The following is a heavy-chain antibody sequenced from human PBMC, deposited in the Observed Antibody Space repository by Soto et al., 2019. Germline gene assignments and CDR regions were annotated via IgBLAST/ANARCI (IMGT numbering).Heavy chain of an antibody. CDR3: ARRGGTGNWFDP. D-gene: IGHD2-8*02. J-gene: IGHJ5*02. CDR2: IYYSGST. V-gene: IGHV4-39*01. CDR1: GGCFSSISYY. Sequence: HLQLKDSSPGLVKPSETIYLTCPVSGGCFSSISYYWGWIRQRPGKGLEWIGRIYYSGSTYYNPAPKRRVTISVDTSKNQSALKLSSVTAADTAVYYCARRGGTGNWFDPWGQGTLVTVSS.